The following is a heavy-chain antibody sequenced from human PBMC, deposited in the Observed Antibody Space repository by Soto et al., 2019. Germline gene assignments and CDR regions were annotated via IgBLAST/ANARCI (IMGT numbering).Heavy chain of an antibody. Sequence: QVQLQQWGVGLLKPSETLSLTCAVYGGSFSGYHWSWIRQPPGKGLEWIGEINRGGSTYYNPSLKSRVTMSVDTSKNQFSVKLSSVTASDTAVYYCARRFLYSSGYLGFDPWGQGTLVTVSS. D-gene: IGHD6-19*01. J-gene: IGHJ5*02. CDR2: INRGGST. V-gene: IGHV4-34*01. CDR1: GGSFSGYH. CDR3: ARRFLYSSGYLGFDP.